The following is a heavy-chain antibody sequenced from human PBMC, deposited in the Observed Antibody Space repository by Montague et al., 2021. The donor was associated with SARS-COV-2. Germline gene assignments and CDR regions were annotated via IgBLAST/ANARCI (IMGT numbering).Heavy chain of an antibody. Sequence: SETLSLTCAVSGGSFSGYYWSWIRQPPGKGLEWMGEVNHIGSTNYNPSLQSRVTIPVDTTKNQFSLKLSSVTAADTAVYYCARTGVTTVKRRYYYGIDFWGQGTTVTVSS. CDR1: GGSFSGYY. CDR2: VNHIGST. D-gene: IGHD4-11*01. J-gene: IGHJ6*02. V-gene: IGHV4-34*01. CDR3: ARTGVTTVKRRYYYGIDF.